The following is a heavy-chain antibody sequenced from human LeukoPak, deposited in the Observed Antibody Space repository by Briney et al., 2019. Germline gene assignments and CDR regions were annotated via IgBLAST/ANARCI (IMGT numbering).Heavy chain of an antibody. CDR3: APTYNWNYFGVDY. J-gene: IGHJ4*01. CDR2: ISGSGGST. CDR1: GFTFGSYA. Sequence: PGGSLRLSCAASGFTFGSYAISWVRQAPGKGLEWVSDISGSGGSTYDADSVKGRFTISRDNSKNTLFLQMSSLRAEDTAVYYCAPTYNWNYFGVDYWGHGTLVTVSS. V-gene: IGHV3-23*01. D-gene: IGHD1-7*01.